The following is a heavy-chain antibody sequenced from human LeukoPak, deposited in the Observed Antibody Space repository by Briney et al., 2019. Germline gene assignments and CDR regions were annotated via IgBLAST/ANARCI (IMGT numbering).Heavy chain of an antibody. V-gene: IGHV3-74*01. Sequence: AGGSLRLSRAASGFTISSYWMHWVRQAPGKGLVWVSRINSDGSSTSYADSVKGRFTISRDNAKNTLYLQMNSLRAEDTAVYYCARGGWGNYGSGESLLRYFDYWGQGTLVTVSS. J-gene: IGHJ4*02. D-gene: IGHD3-10*01. CDR2: INSDGSST. CDR3: ARGGWGNYGSGESLLRYFDY. CDR1: GFTISSYW.